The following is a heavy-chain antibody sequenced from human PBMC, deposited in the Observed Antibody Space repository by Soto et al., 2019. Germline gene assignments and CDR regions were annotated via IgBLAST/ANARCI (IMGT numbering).Heavy chain of an antibody. CDR2: ISYDGSNK. CDR3: AKDLAYYYGSGSYSAIDY. Sequence: QVQLVESGGGVVQPGRSLRLSCAAPGFTFSSYGMHWVRQAPGKGLEWVAVISYDGSNKYYADSVKGRFTISRDNSKNTLYLQMNSLRAEDTAVYYCAKDLAYYYGSGSYSAIDYWGQGTLVTVSS. D-gene: IGHD3-10*01. CDR1: GFTFSSYG. J-gene: IGHJ4*02. V-gene: IGHV3-30*18.